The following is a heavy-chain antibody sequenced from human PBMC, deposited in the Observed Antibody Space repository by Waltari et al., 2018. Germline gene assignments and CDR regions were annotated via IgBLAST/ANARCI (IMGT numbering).Heavy chain of an antibody. V-gene: IGHV4-59*12. D-gene: IGHD3-3*01. Sequence: QVQLPESGPGLVKPSETLSLTCGVSGGSISGYYCSWIRQAPGKGLEWLGFIYGDSGKTNYNPSLKSRVTSSIDTSKNQFALKLTSVTAADTAVYYCARRPPGVVYFDYWGQGVLVTVSS. J-gene: IGHJ4*02. CDR3: ARRPPGVVYFDY. CDR2: IYGDSGKT. CDR1: GGSISGYY.